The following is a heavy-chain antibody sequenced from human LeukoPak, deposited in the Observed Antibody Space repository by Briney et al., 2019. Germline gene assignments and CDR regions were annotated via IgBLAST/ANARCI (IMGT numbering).Heavy chain of an antibody. V-gene: IGHV3-30*18. Sequence: GGSLRLSCAASGFTFSSYGMHWVRQAPGKGLEWVAVISYDGSNKYYADSVKGRFTISRDNSKNKLYLKMNSLRAEDTAVYYCAKDSRYGYRWDYDYWGQGTLVTVSS. CDR3: AKDSRYGYRWDYDY. D-gene: IGHD5-18*01. CDR2: ISYDGSNK. J-gene: IGHJ4*02. CDR1: GFTFSSYG.